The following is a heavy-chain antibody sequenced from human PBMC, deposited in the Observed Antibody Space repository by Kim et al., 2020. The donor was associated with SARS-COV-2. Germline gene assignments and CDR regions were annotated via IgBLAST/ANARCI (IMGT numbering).Heavy chain of an antibody. J-gene: IGHJ4*02. CDR2: ISSSSRYI. Sequence: GGSLRLSCAASGFTFSSYSMNWVRQAPGKGLEWVSSISSSSRYIYYADSVKGRFTISRDNAKNSLYLQMNSLRAEDTAVYYCAREGLEAVTLDYWGQGTLLSVSS. V-gene: IGHV3-21*01. D-gene: IGHD4-17*01. CDR3: AREGLEAVTLDY. CDR1: GFTFSSYS.